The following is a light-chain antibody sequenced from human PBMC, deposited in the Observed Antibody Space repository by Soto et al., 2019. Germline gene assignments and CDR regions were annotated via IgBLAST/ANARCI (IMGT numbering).Light chain of an antibody. Sequence: QSALTQPASVSGSPGQSITISCTGTSSDIGGYNYVSWYQQHPGKAPNLMIYEVTNRPSGVSNRFSGSKSGNTASLTISGLQAEDEADYYCSSYTYSSTWVFGGGTKLTVL. J-gene: IGLJ3*02. CDR3: SSYTYSSTWV. CDR1: SSDIGGYNY. V-gene: IGLV2-14*01. CDR2: EVT.